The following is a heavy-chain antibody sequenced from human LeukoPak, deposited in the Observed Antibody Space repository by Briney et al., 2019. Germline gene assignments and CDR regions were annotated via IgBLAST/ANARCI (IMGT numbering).Heavy chain of an antibody. CDR3: ARISDSSGYAGAFDT. D-gene: IGHD3-22*01. CDR2: ISSSSYI. CDR1: GFTFSSYS. Sequence: GGSLRLSCAASGFTFSSYSMNWVRQAPGKGLEWVSSISSSSYIYYAVSVKGRFTISRDNAKNSLYLQMNSLRAEDTAVYYCARISDSSGYAGAFDTWGQGTMVTVSS. J-gene: IGHJ3*02. V-gene: IGHV3-21*01.